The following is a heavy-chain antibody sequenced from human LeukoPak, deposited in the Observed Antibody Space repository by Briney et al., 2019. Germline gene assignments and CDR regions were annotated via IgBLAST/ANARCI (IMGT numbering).Heavy chain of an antibody. D-gene: IGHD2-2*01. CDR3: AKDGGGYCNNSSC. CDR1: GFTFSSYA. Sequence: PGGSLRLSCAASGFTFSSYAMSWVRQAPGKGLEWVSGISGSGGSTYYADSVRGRFTIYRDNSKDTLYLQMNSLGAADTAVYYCAKDGGGYCNNSSCWGQGTLVTVSS. V-gene: IGHV3-23*01. J-gene: IGHJ4*02. CDR2: ISGSGGST.